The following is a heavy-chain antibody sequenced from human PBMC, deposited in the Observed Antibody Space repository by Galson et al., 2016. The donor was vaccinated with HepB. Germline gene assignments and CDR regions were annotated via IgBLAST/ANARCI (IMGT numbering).Heavy chain of an antibody. CDR2: ISGSGSDT. CDR1: GFTFSDFY. D-gene: IGHD3-10*01. J-gene: IGHJ4*02. Sequence: SLRLSCAVSGFTFSDFYMSWLRQAPGKGLEWLSYISGSGSDTIYEDSLKGRFTSSRDNAENSLILQTHSLGVEGTAVYYCARVGSLAGSGTYDYWGQGTLVTVSS. V-gene: IGHV3-11*06. CDR3: ARVGSLAGSGTYDY.